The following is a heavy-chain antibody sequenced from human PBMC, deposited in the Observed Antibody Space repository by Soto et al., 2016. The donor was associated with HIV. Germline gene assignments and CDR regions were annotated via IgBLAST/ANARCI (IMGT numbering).Heavy chain of an antibody. J-gene: IGHJ4*02. CDR3: AKDLASRARRYGSGSYYFDY. Sequence: EVQLLESGGGLVQPGGSLRLSCAASGFTFSSYAMSWVRQAPGKGLEWVSAISGSGGSTYYADSVKGRFTISRDNSKNTLYLQMNSLRAEDTAVYYCAKDLASRARRYGSGSYYFDYWGQGTLVTVSS. D-gene: IGHD3-10*01. CDR2: ISGSGGST. V-gene: IGHV3-23*01. CDR1: GFTFSSYA.